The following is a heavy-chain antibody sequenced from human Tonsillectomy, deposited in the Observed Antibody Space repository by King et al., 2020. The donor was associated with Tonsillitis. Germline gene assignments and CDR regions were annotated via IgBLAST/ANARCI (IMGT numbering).Heavy chain of an antibody. CDR2: INHSGST. Sequence: VQLQQWGAGLLKPSETLSLTCAVYGGSFSGYYWSWIRQPPGKGLEWIGEINHSGSTNYNPSLKSRVTISVDTSKNQFSLKLSSVTAADTAVYYCARGGRSGRNFCRFDPWGQGTLVTVSS. D-gene: IGHD3-3*01. CDR1: GGSFSGYY. CDR3: ARGGRSGRNFCRFDP. J-gene: IGHJ5*02. V-gene: IGHV4-34*01.